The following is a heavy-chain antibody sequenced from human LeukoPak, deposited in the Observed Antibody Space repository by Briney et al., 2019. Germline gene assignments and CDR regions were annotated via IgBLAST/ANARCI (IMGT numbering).Heavy chain of an antibody. CDR1: GFTVSSKY. CDR3: AKAGYSDYPYYYYYMDV. V-gene: IGHV3-53*01. J-gene: IGHJ6*03. D-gene: IGHD4-11*01. CDR2: IYSGGST. Sequence: GGSLRLSCAASGFTVSSKYMTWVRQAPGKGLEWVSVIYSGGSTYYADSVKGHFTISRDNSKNTLYLQMNSLRAEDTPVYYCAKAGYSDYPYYYYYMDVWGNGTTVTVSS.